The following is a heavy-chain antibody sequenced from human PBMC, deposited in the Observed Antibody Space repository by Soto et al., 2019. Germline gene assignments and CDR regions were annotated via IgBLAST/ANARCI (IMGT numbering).Heavy chain of an antibody. D-gene: IGHD3-10*01. Sequence: ASVKVSCKASGYTFTSYYMHWVRQAPGQGLEWMGIINPSGGSTSYAQKFQGRVTMTRDTSTSTVYMELSSLRSEDTAVYYCARGIFSGDYYYGMDVWGQGTTVTVSS. V-gene: IGHV1-46*01. CDR2: INPSGGST. CDR3: ARGIFSGDYYYGMDV. J-gene: IGHJ6*02. CDR1: GYTFTSYY.